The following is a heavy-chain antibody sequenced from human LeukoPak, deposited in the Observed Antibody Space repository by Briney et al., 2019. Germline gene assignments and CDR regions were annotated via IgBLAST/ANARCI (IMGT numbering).Heavy chain of an antibody. D-gene: IGHD6-19*01. Sequence: ASVKVSCKASGYTFTSYGISWVRQAPGQGLEWMGWISAYNGNTNYAQKLQGRVTMTTDTSTSTAYMELRSLRSDDTAVYYCARGFHPDSGWYEPYYFDYWGQGTLVTVSS. V-gene: IGHV1-18*01. CDR1: GYTFTSYG. CDR2: ISAYNGNT. CDR3: ARGFHPDSGWYEPYYFDY. J-gene: IGHJ4*02.